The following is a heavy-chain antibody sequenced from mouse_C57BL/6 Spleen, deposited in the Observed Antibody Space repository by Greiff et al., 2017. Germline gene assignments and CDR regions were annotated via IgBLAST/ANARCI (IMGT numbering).Heavy chain of an antibody. CDR2: INPSNGGT. D-gene: IGHD1-1*01. CDR1: GYTFTSYW. V-gene: IGHV1-53*01. J-gene: IGHJ4*01. Sequence: QVQLQQPGTELVKPGASVKLSCKASGYTFTSYWMHWVQQRPGQGLEWIGNINPSNGGTNYNEKFKSKATLTVDKSSSTAYMQLSSLTSEDAAVYYCAQGGFITTVVEGMDYWGQGTSVTVSS. CDR3: AQGGFITTVVEGMDY.